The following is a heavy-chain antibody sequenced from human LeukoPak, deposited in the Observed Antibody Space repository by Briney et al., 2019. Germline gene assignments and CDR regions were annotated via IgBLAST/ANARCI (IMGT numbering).Heavy chain of an antibody. V-gene: IGHV4-4*09. CDR3: ARRGSISARSYYYYYMDV. CDR1: GGSISRYY. J-gene: IGHJ6*03. Sequence: SETLSLTCTVSGGSISRYYWSWIRQPPGTGLEWIGDIYTSVSSNYNPSLKSRVTISLDTSKNQFSLKLSSVTAADTAVYYCARRGSISARSYYYYYMDVWGKGTTVTVSS. CDR2: IYTSVSS. D-gene: IGHD6-6*01.